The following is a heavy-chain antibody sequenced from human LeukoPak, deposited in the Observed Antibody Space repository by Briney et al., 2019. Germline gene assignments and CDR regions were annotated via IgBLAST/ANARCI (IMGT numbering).Heavy chain of an antibody. CDR2: IYTSGST. V-gene: IGHV4-61*02. CDR3: ARSAMIVLTFFDY. CDR1: GGSISSGSYY. J-gene: IGHJ4*02. Sequence: PSQTLSLTGTVSGGSISSGSYYWSWIRQPAGKGLEWIGRIYTSGSTNYNPSLKSRVTISIDTSKNQFSLKLSSVTAADTAVYYCARSAMIVLTFFDYWGQGTLVTVSS. D-gene: IGHD3-22*01.